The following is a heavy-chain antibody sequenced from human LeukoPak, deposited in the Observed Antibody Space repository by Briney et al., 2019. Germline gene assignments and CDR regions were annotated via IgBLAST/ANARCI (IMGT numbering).Heavy chain of an antibody. CDR1: GFTFSSYG. Sequence: GGSLRLSCAASGFTFSSYGMHWVRRAPGKGLEWVAVISYDGGNKYYADSVKGRFTISRDNSKNTLYLQMNSLRAEDTAVYYCANEWELGSFDYWGQGTLVTVSS. V-gene: IGHV3-30*18. CDR3: ANEWELGSFDY. CDR2: ISYDGGNK. D-gene: IGHD1-26*01. J-gene: IGHJ4*02.